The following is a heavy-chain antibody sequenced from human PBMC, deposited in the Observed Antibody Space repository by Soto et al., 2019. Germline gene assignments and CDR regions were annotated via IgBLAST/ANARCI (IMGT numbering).Heavy chain of an antibody. CDR3: ASYGGNSPFDY. V-gene: IGHV4-30-2*01. CDR2: IYHSGST. J-gene: IGHJ4*02. CDR1: GGSISSGGYS. D-gene: IGHD4-17*01. Sequence: SETLSLTCAVSGGSISSGGYSWSWIRQPPGKGLEWIGYIYHSGSTYYNPSLMSRVTISVDRSKNQFSLKLSSVTAADTAVYYCASYGGNSPFDYWGQGTLVTVSS.